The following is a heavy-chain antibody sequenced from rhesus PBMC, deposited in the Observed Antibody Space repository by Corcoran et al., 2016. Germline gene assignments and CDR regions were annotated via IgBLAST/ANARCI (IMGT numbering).Heavy chain of an antibody. CDR1: VSSTTSVSG. CDR3: ARRIWGSGWAIDY. V-gene: IGHV4-127*01. CDR2: IGGSRDST. D-gene: IGHD6-31*01. J-gene: IGHJ4*01. Sequence: QVQLQASGPELEKPSEPLSLTCAVSVSSTTSVSGCNWLRQPPGRGLEWIGFIGGSRDSTNYNPSLKSRVTVSKDTSKNQFSLKLSSVTAADTAVYYCARRIWGSGWAIDYWGQGVLVTISS.